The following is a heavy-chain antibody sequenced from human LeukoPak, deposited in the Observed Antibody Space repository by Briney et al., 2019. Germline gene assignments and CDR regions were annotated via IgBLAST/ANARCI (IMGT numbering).Heavy chain of an antibody. Sequence: PGGSLRLSCAASGFTFSSYSMNWVRQAPGKGLEWVSSISSSSSYIYYADSVKGRFTISRDNSKNTLYVQMNSLRGEDTAVYYCAKAFGEFSPDAFDMWGQGTMVTVSS. CDR1: GFTFSSYS. D-gene: IGHD3-10*01. CDR2: ISSSSSYI. J-gene: IGHJ3*02. CDR3: AKAFGEFSPDAFDM. V-gene: IGHV3-21*01.